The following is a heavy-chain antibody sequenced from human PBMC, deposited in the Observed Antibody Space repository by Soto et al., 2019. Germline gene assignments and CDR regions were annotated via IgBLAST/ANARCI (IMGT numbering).Heavy chain of an antibody. Sequence: QVQLVQSGAEVKKPGSSVKVSCKASGGAFSMYAISWVRQAPGQGLEWMGGILPICGATNYAQKFQGRVTITADKSASTAYMELSSLPSDDTAVYYCARGGLPAAIEVYFDYWGQGTLVTVSS. V-gene: IGHV1-69*06. CDR2: ILPICGAT. D-gene: IGHD2-2*02. CDR1: GGAFSMYA. CDR3: ARGGLPAAIEVYFDY. J-gene: IGHJ4*02.